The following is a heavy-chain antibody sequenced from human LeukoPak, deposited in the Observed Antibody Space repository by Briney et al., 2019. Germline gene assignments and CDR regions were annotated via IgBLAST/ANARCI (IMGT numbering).Heavy chain of an antibody. V-gene: IGHV1-18*01. Sequence: ASVKVSCKASGYTFSSYVISWVRQAPGQGLEWMGWVSRYNGNTNYAQKLQGRVTMTTDTSTGTAYMELRSLRSDDTAVYYCARGGTVVDTAKPFDNWGQGTLVTVSS. CDR1: GYTFSSYV. D-gene: IGHD5-18*01. CDR2: VSRYNGNT. J-gene: IGHJ4*02. CDR3: ARGGTVVDTAKPFDN.